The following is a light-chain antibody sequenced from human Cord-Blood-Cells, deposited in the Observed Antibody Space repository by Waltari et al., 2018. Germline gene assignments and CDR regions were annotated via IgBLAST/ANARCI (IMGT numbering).Light chain of an antibody. Sequence: QSALTQPASVPGSPGQSITISCTGTSSDVGVYKYDHWYQQHPGKAPKLMIYDVSNRPSGVSNRFSGSKSGNTASLTISGLQAEDEADYYCSSYTSSSTNYVFGTGTKVTVL. V-gene: IGLV2-14*01. CDR2: DVS. CDR1: SSDVGVYKY. J-gene: IGLJ1*01. CDR3: SSYTSSSTNYV.